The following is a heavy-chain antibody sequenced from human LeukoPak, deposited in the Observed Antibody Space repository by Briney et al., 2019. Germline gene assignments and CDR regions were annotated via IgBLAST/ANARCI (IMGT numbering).Heavy chain of an antibody. Sequence: SETLSLTCTVSGGPISSGGYYWSWIRQHPGKGLEWIGYIYYSGSTYYNPSLKSRVTISVDTSKNQFSLKLSSVTAADTAVYYCARVTGFHNWFDPWGQGTLVTVSS. CDR2: IYYSGST. V-gene: IGHV4-31*03. CDR1: GGPISSGGYY. CDR3: ARVTGFHNWFDP. D-gene: IGHD3-10*01. J-gene: IGHJ5*02.